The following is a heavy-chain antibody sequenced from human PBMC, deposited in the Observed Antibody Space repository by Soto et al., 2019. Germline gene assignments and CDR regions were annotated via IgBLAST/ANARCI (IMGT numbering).Heavy chain of an antibody. CDR1: GFTFSSYA. CDR2: LSGSGGST. V-gene: IGHV3-23*01. CDR3: AKTIVVVIIPHYCDC. J-gene: IGHJ4*02. Sequence: EVQRLESGGGLVQPGGSLRLSCAASGFTFSSYAMSWVRQAPGKGLEWVSALSGSGGSTYYADSVKGRFTISRDNSKNTPYLQMNSLRAEDTAVYYCAKTIVVVIIPHYCDCWGQGTMVTVSS. D-gene: IGHD3-22*01.